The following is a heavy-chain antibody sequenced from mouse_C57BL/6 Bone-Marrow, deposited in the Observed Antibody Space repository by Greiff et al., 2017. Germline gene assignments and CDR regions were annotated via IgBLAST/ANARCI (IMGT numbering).Heavy chain of an antibody. Sequence: QVQLQQSGPELVKPGASVKISCKASGYTFTDYYINWVKQRPGQGLEWIGWIFPGSGSTCYNEKFKGKATLTVDKSSSTAYMLLSSLTSEDSAVYFCARGDYCASIHWCFDVWGTGTTVTVSS. CDR3: ARGDYCASIHWCFDV. CDR1: GYTFTDYY. D-gene: IGHD1-1*01. J-gene: IGHJ1*03. V-gene: IGHV1-75*01. CDR2: IFPGSGST.